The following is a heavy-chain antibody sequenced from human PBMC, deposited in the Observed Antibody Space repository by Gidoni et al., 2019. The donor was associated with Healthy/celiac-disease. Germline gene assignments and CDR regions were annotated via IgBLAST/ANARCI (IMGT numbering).Heavy chain of an antibody. CDR2: INWNGGST. Sequence: EVQLVESGGGVVRPGGSLRLSCAASGFTFDDYGMSWVRQAPGKGLEWVSGINWNGGSTGYADSVKGRFTISRDNAKNSLYLQMNSLRAEDTALYYCATRRQERGSGSRQFYAFDIWGQGTMVTVSS. CDR1: GFTFDDYG. D-gene: IGHD3-10*01. J-gene: IGHJ3*02. CDR3: ATRRQERGSGSRQFYAFDI. V-gene: IGHV3-20*04.